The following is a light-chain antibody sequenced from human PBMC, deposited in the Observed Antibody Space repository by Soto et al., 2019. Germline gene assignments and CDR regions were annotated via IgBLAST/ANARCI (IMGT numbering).Light chain of an antibody. CDR1: SSNIGAGYD. V-gene: IGLV1-40*01. CDR3: QSYDSSLSGYV. J-gene: IGLJ1*01. CDR2: GNS. Sequence: QSVLTQPPSVSGAPGQRVTISCTGSSSNIGAGYDVHWYQQFPGTAPKLLIYGNSNRPSGVPDRFSGSKSGTSASLAITGLAAEEEADYCSQSYDSSLSGYVFGTGTKLTVL.